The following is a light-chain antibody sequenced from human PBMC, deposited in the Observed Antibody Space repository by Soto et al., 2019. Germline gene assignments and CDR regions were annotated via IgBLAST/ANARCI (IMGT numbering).Light chain of an antibody. J-gene: IGKJ5*01. V-gene: IGKV1-39*01. Sequence: DLQVSQSPSSLSASVGDIVTITFLASQSISRHLNWYQQKPGKAPKLLINIASSLQSGVPSRFSGSGSGTDFTLTISNVQPEDFATYYCQQTYSTPQPFGQGTRLEIK. CDR3: QQTYSTPQP. CDR2: IAS. CDR1: QSISRH.